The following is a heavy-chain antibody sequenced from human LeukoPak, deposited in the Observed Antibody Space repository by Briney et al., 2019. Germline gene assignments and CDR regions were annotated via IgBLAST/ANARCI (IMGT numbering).Heavy chain of an antibody. CDR1: GGSISSYY. D-gene: IGHD3-22*01. CDR2: IYDSGST. J-gene: IGHJ4*02. CDR3: ARVTYYYDSSGYYGPYYFDY. V-gene: IGHV4-59*12. Sequence: SETLSLTCTVSGGSISSYYWSWIRQPPGKGLEWIGYIYDSGSTKYNLSLRSRVTISVDTAKNQFSLKLSSVTAADTAVYYCARVTYYYDSSGYYGPYYFDYWGRGTLVTVSS.